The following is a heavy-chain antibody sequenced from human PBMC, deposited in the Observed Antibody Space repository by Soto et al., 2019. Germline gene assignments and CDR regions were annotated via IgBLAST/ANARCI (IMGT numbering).Heavy chain of an antibody. CDR3: ARGLRLGELSLGDGMDV. CDR2: INPNSGGT. Sequence: ASVKVSCKASGYTFTGYYMHWVRQAPGQGLEWMGWINPNSGGTNYAQKFQGRVTMTGDTSISTAYMELSRLRSDDTAVYYCARGLRLGELSLGDGMDVWGQGTTVTVSS. D-gene: IGHD3-16*02. CDR1: GYTFTGYY. J-gene: IGHJ6*02. V-gene: IGHV1-2*02.